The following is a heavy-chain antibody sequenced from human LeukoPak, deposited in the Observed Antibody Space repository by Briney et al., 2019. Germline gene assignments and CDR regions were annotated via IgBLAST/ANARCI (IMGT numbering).Heavy chain of an antibody. Sequence: ASVKVSCKASGYTFTSYYMHWVRQAPGQGLEWMGIINPSGGSTSYAQKFQGRVTMTRDTSTSTVYMELCSLRSEDTAVYYCLAVAGTSRRRATAGAFDIWGQGTMVTVSS. D-gene: IGHD6-19*01. J-gene: IGHJ3*02. CDR1: GYTFTSYY. CDR3: LAVAGTSRRRATAGAFDI. V-gene: IGHV1-46*01. CDR2: INPSGGST.